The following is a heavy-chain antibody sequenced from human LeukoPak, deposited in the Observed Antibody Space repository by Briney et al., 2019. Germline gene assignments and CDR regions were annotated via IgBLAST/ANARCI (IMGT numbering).Heavy chain of an antibody. CDR3: PAWGLHSNY. J-gene: IGHJ4*02. CDR2: INLSGSAK. V-gene: IGHV3-7*01. Sequence: GGSLRLSCSASGFDFSASWMNWVRQVPGKRPEWVGDINLSGSAKLYVDSVKGRCTISRDNAQNSLYLHMTSLRVEDTAVYYCPAWGLHSNYWGQGTLVTVSA. CDR1: GFDFSASW. D-gene: IGHD7-27*01.